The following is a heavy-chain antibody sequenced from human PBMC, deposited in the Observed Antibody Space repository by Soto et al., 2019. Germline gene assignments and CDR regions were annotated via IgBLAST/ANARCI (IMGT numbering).Heavy chain of an antibody. D-gene: IGHD1-1*01. J-gene: IGHJ6*02. Sequence: EVQLVESGGGLVQPGGSLRLSCEASGFTFRNYDMHWVRQGTGKGLEWVSGISAAGDPDYADSVEGRFTISRENAQNSFFLQMNSLRVGDTAVYYSARTGRDFYGLDVWGQGNTVIVSS. CDR1: GFTFRNYD. CDR3: ARTGRDFYGLDV. V-gene: IGHV3-13*05. CDR2: ISAAGDP.